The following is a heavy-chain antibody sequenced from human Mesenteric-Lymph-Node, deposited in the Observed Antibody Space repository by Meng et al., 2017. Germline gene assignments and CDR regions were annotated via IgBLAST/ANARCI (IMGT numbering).Heavy chain of an antibody. J-gene: IGHJ4*02. CDR2: ISGSGGSP. V-gene: IGHV3-23*04. Sequence: VQVVESGGGLVWAGGSLRLSCEASGFTFSSYAMTWVRQAPGKGLEWVSSISGSGGSPNYGNSVKGRFTISRDNSKNTLYLQMNSLTAEDTAVYYCAAGADPDYWGQGALVTASS. CDR3: AAGADPDY. CDR1: GFTFSSYA. D-gene: IGHD3-10*01.